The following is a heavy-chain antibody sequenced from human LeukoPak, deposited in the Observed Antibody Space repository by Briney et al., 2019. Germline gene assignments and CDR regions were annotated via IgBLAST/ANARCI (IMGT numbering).Heavy chain of an antibody. V-gene: IGHV4-39*07. J-gene: IGHJ4*02. Sequence: SETLSLTCTVSGGSISSSSYYWGWIRQPPGKGLEWIGNIFYSGTTYYNPSLKSRITMSVDTSKNQFSLKLSSVTAADTAVYYCARTLRGYSGYDSLGVQEFDYWGQGTLVTVSS. CDR1: GGSISSSSYY. CDR2: IFYSGTT. CDR3: ARTLRGYSGYDSLGVQEFDY. D-gene: IGHD5-12*01.